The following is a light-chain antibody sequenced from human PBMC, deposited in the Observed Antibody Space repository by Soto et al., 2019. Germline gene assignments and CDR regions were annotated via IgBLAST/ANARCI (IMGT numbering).Light chain of an antibody. Sequence: QSALTQPASVSGSPGQSITISCTGTNSDVGGYDRVSWYQHHPGKAPKLLIFEVYNRPSGISDRFSGSKSGDTASLTISGLQAEDEADYYCSSYTSSSTPLTFGTGTKVTVL. J-gene: IGLJ1*01. CDR1: NSDVGGYDR. V-gene: IGLV2-14*01. CDR3: SSYTSSSTPLT. CDR2: EVY.